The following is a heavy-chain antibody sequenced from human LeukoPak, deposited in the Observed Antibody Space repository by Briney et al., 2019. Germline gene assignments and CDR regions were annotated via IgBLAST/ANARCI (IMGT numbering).Heavy chain of an antibody. CDR3: ARVISGNTMVRGTTYWYYMDV. CDR2: ISYDGSNK. D-gene: IGHD3-10*01. J-gene: IGHJ6*03. Sequence: GGSLRLFCAASGFTFSSYAMHWVRQAPGKGLEWVAVISYDGSNKYYADSVKGRFTISRDNSKNTLYLQMNSLRAEDTAVYYCARVISGNTMVRGTTYWYYMDVWGKGTTVTVSS. CDR1: GFTFSSYA. V-gene: IGHV3-30*01.